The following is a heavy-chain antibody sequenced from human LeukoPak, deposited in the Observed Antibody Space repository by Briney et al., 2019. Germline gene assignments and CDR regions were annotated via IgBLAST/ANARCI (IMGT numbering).Heavy chain of an antibody. V-gene: IGHV3-21*01. J-gene: IGHJ6*02. CDR3: ARDRPFLEWFPRFYYYYYGMDV. Sequence: GGSLRLSCAASGFTFSSYSMNWVRQAPGKGLEWVSSISSSSSYIYYADSVKGRFTISRDNAKNSLYLQMNSLRAEDTAVYYCARDRPFLEWFPRFYYYYYGMDVWGQGTTVTVSS. D-gene: IGHD3-3*01. CDR1: GFTFSSYS. CDR2: ISSSSSYI.